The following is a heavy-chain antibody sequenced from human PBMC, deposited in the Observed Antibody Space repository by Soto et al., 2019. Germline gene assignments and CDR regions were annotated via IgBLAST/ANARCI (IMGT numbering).Heavy chain of an antibody. Sequence: PSETLSLTCTVSGGSISSGNHFWSWIRQHPGKGLEWIGYIYHSGTAYYNPSLKSRVIMSVDTSKNQFSLNLKSVTAADTAAYYCARVHYPDILPASSRRRSIAYWGQGALVPASS. D-gene: IGHD3-3*02. J-gene: IGHJ4*02. CDR1: GGSISSGNHF. CDR2: IYHSGTA. CDR3: ARVHYPDILPASSRRRSIAY. V-gene: IGHV4-31*03.